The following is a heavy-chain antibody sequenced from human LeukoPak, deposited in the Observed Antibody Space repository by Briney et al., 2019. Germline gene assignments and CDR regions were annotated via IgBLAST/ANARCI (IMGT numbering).Heavy chain of an antibody. J-gene: IGHJ4*02. CDR2: LRYDGINE. Sequence: GGSLRLSCAASGFTFSDYGMHWVRQAPGKGLEWVAFLRYDGINEYYSDSVRGRSSISRDNSKNTVYLQMNRLRAEDTAVYYCAKDRISLGELLSSLEYWGQGILVTVSS. CDR3: AKDRISLGELLSSLEY. V-gene: IGHV3-30*02. D-gene: IGHD3-10*01. CDR1: GFTFSDYG.